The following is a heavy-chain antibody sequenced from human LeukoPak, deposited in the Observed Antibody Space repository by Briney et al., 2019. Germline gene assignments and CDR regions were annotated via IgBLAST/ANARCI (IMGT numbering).Heavy chain of an antibody. CDR1: GGSISSSSYY. Sequence: SETLSLTCTVPGGSISSSSYYWGWIRQPPGKGLEWIGSIYYSGSTYYNPSLKSRVTISGDTSKNQFSVKLSSVTAADTAVYYCARRAYNRAAIDYWGQGTLVTVSS. J-gene: IGHJ4*02. CDR2: IYYSGST. CDR3: ARRAYNRAAIDY. V-gene: IGHV4-39*01. D-gene: IGHD1-14*01.